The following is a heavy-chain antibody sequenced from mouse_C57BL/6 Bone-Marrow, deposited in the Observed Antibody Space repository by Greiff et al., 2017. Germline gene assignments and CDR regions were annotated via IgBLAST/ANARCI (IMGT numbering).Heavy chain of an antibody. J-gene: IGHJ3*01. Sequence: VQRVESGAELARPGASVKLSCKASGYTFTSYGISWVKQRTGQGLEWIGEIYPRSGNTYYNEKFKGKATLTADKSSSTAYMELRSLTSEDSAVYFCARGSHYGSSSWFAYWGQGTLVTVSA. V-gene: IGHV1-81*01. CDR3: ARGSHYGSSSWFAY. CDR1: GYTFTSYG. D-gene: IGHD1-1*01. CDR2: IYPRSGNT.